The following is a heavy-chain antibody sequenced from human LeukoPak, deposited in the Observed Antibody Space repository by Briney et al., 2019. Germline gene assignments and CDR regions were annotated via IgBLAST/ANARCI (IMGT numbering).Heavy chain of an antibody. J-gene: IGHJ4*02. CDR3: ARDPSSSSRVDY. CDR2: INPNSGGT. D-gene: IGHD6-6*01. V-gene: IGHV1-2*02. Sequence: ASVKVSCKASGYTFTSYGISWVRQAPGQGLEWMGWINPNSGGTNYAQKFQGRVTMTRDTSISTAYMELSRLRSDDTAVYYCARDPSSSSRVDYWGQGTLVTVSS. CDR1: GYTFTSYG.